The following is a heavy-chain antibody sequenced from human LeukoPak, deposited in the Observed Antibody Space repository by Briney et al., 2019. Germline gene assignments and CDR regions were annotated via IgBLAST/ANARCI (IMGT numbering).Heavy chain of an antibody. CDR2: IYYSGST. CDR3: ARTTEGGYTYDYFYYYYMDV. CDR1: GGSISSYY. Sequence: SETLSLTCTVSGGSISSYYWSWIRQPPGKGLEWIGYIYYSGSTNYNPSPKSRVTISVDTSKNQFSLKLTSVTAADTAVYYCARTTEGGYTYDYFYYYYMDVWGKGTTVTISS. V-gene: IGHV4-59*01. J-gene: IGHJ6*03. D-gene: IGHD5-18*01.